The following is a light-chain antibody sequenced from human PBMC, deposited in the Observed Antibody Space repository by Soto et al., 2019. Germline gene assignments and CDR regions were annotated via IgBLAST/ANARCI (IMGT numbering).Light chain of an antibody. CDR2: GAS. CDR3: QHHNSYSQT. J-gene: IGKJ1*01. V-gene: IGKV1-5*01. CDR1: QSIRHY. Sequence: DXQMTQSPPTLSASVGDRVTITCRASQSIRHYLAWYQQMPGKAPKLLIYGASTLQSGVPSRLSGSGSGTEFTLTISSLQPDDFGTYFCQHHNSYSQTFGQGTKV.